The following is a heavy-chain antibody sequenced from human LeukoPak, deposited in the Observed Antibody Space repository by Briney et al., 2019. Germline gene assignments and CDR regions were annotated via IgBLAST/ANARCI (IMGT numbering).Heavy chain of an antibody. CDR1: GFTFSSYG. V-gene: IGHV3-33*01. J-gene: IGHJ4*02. D-gene: IGHD1-26*01. Sequence: HPGGSLRLSCAASGFTFSSYGMHWVRQAPGKGLEWVAVIWYDGSNKYYADSVKGRFTISRDNSKNTLYLQMNSLRAEDTAVYYCARGGSYLPYYFDYWGQGTLVTVSS. CDR3: ARGGSYLPYYFDY. CDR2: IWYDGSNK.